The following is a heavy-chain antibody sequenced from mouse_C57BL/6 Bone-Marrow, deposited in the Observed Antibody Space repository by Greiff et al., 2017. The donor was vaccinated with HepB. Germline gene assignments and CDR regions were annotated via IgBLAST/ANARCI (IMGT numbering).Heavy chain of an antibody. D-gene: IGHD2-4*01. CDR2: ISSGGSYT. Sequence: EVKLVESGGDLVKPGGSLKLSCAASGFTFSSYGMSWVRQTPDKRLEWVATISSGGSYTYYPDSVKGRFTISRDNAKNTLYLQMSSLKSEDTAMYDCALRSTMITTGFAYWGQGTLVTVSA. J-gene: IGHJ3*01. CDR3: ALRSTMITTGFAY. V-gene: IGHV5-6*01. CDR1: GFTFSSYG.